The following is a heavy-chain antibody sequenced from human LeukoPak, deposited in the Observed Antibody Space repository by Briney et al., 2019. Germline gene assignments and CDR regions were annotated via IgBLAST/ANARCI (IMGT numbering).Heavy chain of an antibody. V-gene: IGHV4-30-2*01. CDR2: IYHSGST. CDR1: GGSISSGGYY. CDR3: ARGTPNPLVTPNAFDI. D-gene: IGHD3-9*01. Sequence: SETLSLTCTVSGGSISSGGYYWSWIRQPPGKGLEWIGYIYHSGSTYYNPSLKSRVTISEDRSKNQFSLKLSSVTAADTAVYYCARGTPNPLVTPNAFDIWGQGTMVTVSS. J-gene: IGHJ3*02.